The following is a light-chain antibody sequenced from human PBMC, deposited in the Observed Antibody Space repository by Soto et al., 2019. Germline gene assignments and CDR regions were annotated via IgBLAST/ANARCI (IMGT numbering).Light chain of an antibody. J-gene: IGLJ1*01. Sequence: QSVLTQPPSASGTPGQGVTISCSGSTSDIGSNYVYWYQQLPGTAPKLLIYRNNQRPSGVPDRFSASRSGDTATLTISRVDAGDEADYYCQVWASTAEFFVFGSGTKVTVL. CDR3: QVWASTAEFFV. V-gene: IGLV1-47*01. CDR2: RNN. CDR1: TSDIGSNY.